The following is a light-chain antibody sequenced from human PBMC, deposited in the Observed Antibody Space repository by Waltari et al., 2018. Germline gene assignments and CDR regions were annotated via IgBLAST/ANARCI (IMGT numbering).Light chain of an antibody. CDR1: QTIDTY. J-gene: IGKJ4*01. Sequence: DIQVTQSPVSLSASVGDRVTISCRTSQTIDTYLNWYQVKPGKVPKLLISSSSILQTGVPSRFSGGGSGTDFTLTISYLEPEDFAVYYCHQRSDWPLTFGGGTKVEIK. CDR3: HQRSDWPLT. CDR2: SSS. V-gene: IGKV1-39*01.